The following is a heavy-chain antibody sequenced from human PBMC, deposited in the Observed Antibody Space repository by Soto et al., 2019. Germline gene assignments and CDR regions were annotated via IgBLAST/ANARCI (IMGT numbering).Heavy chain of an antibody. CDR3: ANRNYGSEFYY. V-gene: IGHV3-23*01. CDR2: ISGSGGST. J-gene: IGHJ4*02. Sequence: PGGSLRLSCAASGFTFSSYAMNWVRQAPGKGLEWVSVISGSGGSTYYADSVKGRFTISRDNSKNTLYLQMNSLRAEDTAVYYCANRNYGSEFYYWGQGTLVTVSS. D-gene: IGHD3-10*01. CDR1: GFTFSSYA.